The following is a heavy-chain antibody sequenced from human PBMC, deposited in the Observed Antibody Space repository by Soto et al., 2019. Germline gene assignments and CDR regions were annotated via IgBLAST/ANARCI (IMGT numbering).Heavy chain of an antibody. CDR1: GFTFSGFD. CDR3: AKSQEIGTHFFDS. D-gene: IGHD6-13*01. J-gene: IGHJ4*02. V-gene: IGHV3-13*01. CDR2: IGTAGDT. Sequence: PGGSLRLSCEASGFTFSGFDMHWVRLPTGKGLEWVSSIGTAGDTYYAVSVKGRFTISRDNAKNSLSLQMNSLRAGDMAVYFCAKSQEIGTHFFDSWGQGAQVTVSS.